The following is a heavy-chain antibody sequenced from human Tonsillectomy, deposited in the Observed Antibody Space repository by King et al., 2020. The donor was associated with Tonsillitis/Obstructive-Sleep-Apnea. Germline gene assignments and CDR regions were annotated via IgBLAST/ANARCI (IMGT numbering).Heavy chain of an antibody. D-gene: IGHD6-13*01. CDR1: GYTFTSYG. CDR2: ISAYNGNR. J-gene: IGHJ3*02. CDR3: ARDVSGFSSSANDAFDI. Sequence: VQLVESGAEVKKPGASVKVSCKASGYTFTSYGISWVRQAPGQGLEMMGRISAYNGNRNYAQKRHGRVTRTHYTSTSRAYMELRSLRFDDTAVYYCARDVSGFSSSANDAFDIWGQGTMVTVSS. V-gene: IGHV1-18*01.